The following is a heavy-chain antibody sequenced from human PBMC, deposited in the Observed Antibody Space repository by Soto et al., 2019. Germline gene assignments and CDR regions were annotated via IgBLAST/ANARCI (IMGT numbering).Heavy chain of an antibody. CDR1: GYTFTSYG. D-gene: IGHD2-2*01. J-gene: IGHJ6*02. Sequence: QVQLVQSGAEVKKPGASVKVSCKASGYTFTSYGISWVRQAPGQGLEWMGWISAYNGNTNYAQKLQGRVTMTTDTPTSTAYMELRSLRSDDTAVYYCASNIVVVPAATYYYYYGMDVWGQGTTVTVSS. V-gene: IGHV1-18*01. CDR2: ISAYNGNT. CDR3: ASNIVVVPAATYYYYYGMDV.